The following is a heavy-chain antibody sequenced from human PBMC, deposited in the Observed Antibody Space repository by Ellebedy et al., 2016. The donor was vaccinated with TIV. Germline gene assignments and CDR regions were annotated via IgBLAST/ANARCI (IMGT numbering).Heavy chain of an antibody. CDR2: INHSGST. CDR1: GGSFSGYY. D-gene: IGHD3-9*01. V-gene: IGHV4-34*01. J-gene: IGHJ4*02. Sequence: SETLSLXCAVYGGSFSGYYWSWIRQPPGKGLEWIGEINHSGSTNYNPSLKSRVTISVDTSKNQFSLKLSSVTAADTAVYYCARGYPPDYDILTGYFYWGQGTLVTVSS. CDR3: ARGYPPDYDILTGYFY.